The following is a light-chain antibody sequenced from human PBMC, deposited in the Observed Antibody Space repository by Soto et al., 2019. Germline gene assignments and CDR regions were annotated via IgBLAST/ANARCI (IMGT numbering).Light chain of an antibody. J-gene: IGLJ1*01. CDR3: QSYDSSLSGYV. CDR1: SSNIGAGYD. Sequence: QSVLTQPPSVSGAPVQRVTSACTGSSSNIGAGYDVHWYQQLPGTAPKLLIYGNSNRPSGVPDRFSGSKSGTSASLAITGLQAEDEADYYCQSYDSSLSGYVFGTGTKVTVL. CDR2: GNS. V-gene: IGLV1-40*01.